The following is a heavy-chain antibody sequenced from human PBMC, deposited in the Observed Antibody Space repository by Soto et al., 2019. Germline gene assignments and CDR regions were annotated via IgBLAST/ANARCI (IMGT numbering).Heavy chain of an antibody. CDR2: LSGSGIGK. D-gene: IGHD2-15*01. J-gene: IGHJ4*02. V-gene: IGHV3-23*01. CDR1: VFSVTSYA. Sequence: GGSLRLSCSASVFSVTSYAMSWLRQAPGKGLEWVSVLSGSGIGKEYADSVKGRFTISRDNSRNTLYLQMTGLRVEDTAVYYGANDRYCSASSCQEFGCWGQGTLSTVS. CDR3: ANDRYCSASSCQEFGC.